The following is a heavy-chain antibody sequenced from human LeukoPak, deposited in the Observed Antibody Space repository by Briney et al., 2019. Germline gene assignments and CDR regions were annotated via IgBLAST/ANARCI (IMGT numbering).Heavy chain of an antibody. CDR3: ARVACSSTSCHTGWFDP. CDR2: IYYSGST. Sequence: SETLSLTCTVSGGSISSSSYYWGWIRQPPGKGLEWIGSIYYSGSTYYNPSLKSRVTISVDTSKNQFSLKLSSVTAADTAVYYCARVACSSTSCHTGWFDPWGQGTLVSVSS. J-gene: IGHJ5*02. V-gene: IGHV4-39*01. D-gene: IGHD2-2*02. CDR1: GGSISSSSYY.